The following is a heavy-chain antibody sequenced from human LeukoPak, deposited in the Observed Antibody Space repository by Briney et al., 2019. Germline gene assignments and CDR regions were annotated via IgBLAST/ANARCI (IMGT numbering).Heavy chain of an antibody. D-gene: IGHD6-13*01. J-gene: IGHJ5*02. CDR2: IIPILGIA. CDR1: GGTFSSYA. V-gene: IGHV1-69*04. CDR3: ATSPWEQQLVLECNWFDP. Sequence: SVKVSCKASGGTFSSYAISWVRQAPGQGLEWMGRIIPILGIANYAQKFQGRVTITADKSTSTAYMELSSLRSEDTAVYYCATSPWEQQLVLECNWFDPWGQGTLVTVSS.